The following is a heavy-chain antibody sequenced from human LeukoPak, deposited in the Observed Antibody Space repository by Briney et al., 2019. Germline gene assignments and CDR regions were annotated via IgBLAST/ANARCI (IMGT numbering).Heavy chain of an antibody. CDR3: ARGVLLSGYYYGPLFDY. V-gene: IGHV4-59*01. CDR1: GGSISNYY. D-gene: IGHD3-22*01. CDR2: IYYSGST. J-gene: IGHJ4*02. Sequence: SETLSLTCTVSGGSISNYYWSWIRQPPGKGLEWIGYIYYSGSTNYNPSLKSRVTISVDTSKNQFSLKLSSVTAADTAVYYCARGVLLSGYYYGPLFDYWGQGTLVTVSS.